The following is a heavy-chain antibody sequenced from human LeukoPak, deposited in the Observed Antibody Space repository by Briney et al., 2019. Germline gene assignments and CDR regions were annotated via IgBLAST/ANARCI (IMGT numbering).Heavy chain of an antibody. CDR3: ARGGTWLRFEGYFDY. V-gene: IGHV4-31*02. Sequence: WVRQHPGKGLEWIGYIYYSGSTYYNPSLKSRVTISVDTSKNQFSLKLSSVTAADTAVYYCARGGTWLRFEGYFDYWGQGTLVTVSS. J-gene: IGHJ4*02. D-gene: IGHD5-12*01. CDR2: IYYSGST.